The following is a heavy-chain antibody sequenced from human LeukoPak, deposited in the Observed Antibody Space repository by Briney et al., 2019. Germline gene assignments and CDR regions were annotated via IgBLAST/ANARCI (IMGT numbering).Heavy chain of an antibody. Sequence: SETLSLTCAVYGGSFSGYYWSWIRQPPGKGLEWIGSIYYSGSTYYNPSLKSRVTISVDTSKNQFSLKLSSVTAADTAVYYCARHGSGVYYDSSGYCDAFDIWGQGTMVTVSS. CDR3: ARHGSGVYYDSSGYCDAFDI. CDR1: GGSFSGYY. V-gene: IGHV4-34*01. J-gene: IGHJ3*02. CDR2: IYYSGST. D-gene: IGHD3-22*01.